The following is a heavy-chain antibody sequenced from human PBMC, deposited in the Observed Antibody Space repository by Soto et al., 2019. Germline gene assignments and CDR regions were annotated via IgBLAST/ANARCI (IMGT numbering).Heavy chain of an antibody. V-gene: IGHV3-30*09. CDR1: GFTFRSYT. J-gene: IGHJ4*02. CDR3: ARSGGNRSPATRYFDS. Sequence: GGSLRLSCAASGFTFRSYTMHWVRQAPGKGLEWVTLISYDGTIQYYADSVKGRFAVSRDNSQNTLYLQMDSLTAEDTALYYCARSGGNRSPATRYFDSWGQGTLVTVSS. CDR2: ISYDGTIQ. D-gene: IGHD2-15*01.